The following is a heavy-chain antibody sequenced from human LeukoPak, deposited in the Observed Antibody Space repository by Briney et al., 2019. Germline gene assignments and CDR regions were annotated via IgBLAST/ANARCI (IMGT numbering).Heavy chain of an antibody. J-gene: IGHJ4*02. Sequence: SETLSLTCTVSGGSISSGGYYWSWIRQHPGKGLEWIGYIYYNGNTYYNPSLKSRVTISVDTSKNQFSLKLSSVTAADTAVYYCARDKVDYGDRSGFDYWGRGTLVTVSS. D-gene: IGHD4-17*01. CDR1: GGSISSGGYY. V-gene: IGHV4-31*03. CDR2: IYYNGNT. CDR3: ARDKVDYGDRSGFDY.